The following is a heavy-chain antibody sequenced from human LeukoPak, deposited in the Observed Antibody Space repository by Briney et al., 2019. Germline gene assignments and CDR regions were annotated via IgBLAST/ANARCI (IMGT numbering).Heavy chain of an antibody. CDR3: ARDFLRFYDSSGYTIYYYYGMDV. Sequence: PSEGLSVTCTAPVGSIRSGSYYWSWIRQPAGKGLEWIGRIYTRGRTNYKPSLKSRVTISVDTSKNQFSLKLSSVTAADTAVYYCARDFLRFYDSSGYTIYYYYGMDVWGQGTTVTVSS. V-gene: IGHV4-61*02. CDR2: IYTRGRT. J-gene: IGHJ6*02. D-gene: IGHD3-22*01. CDR1: VGSIRSGSYY.